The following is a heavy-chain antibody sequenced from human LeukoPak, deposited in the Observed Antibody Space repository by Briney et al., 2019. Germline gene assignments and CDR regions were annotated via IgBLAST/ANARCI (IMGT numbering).Heavy chain of an antibody. CDR1: GGSISSYY. D-gene: IGHD3/OR15-3a*01. V-gene: IGHV4-59*01. Sequence: SETLSLTGSVSGGSISSYYWSWLGQPPGKGLEGMGYIYYSGSTNYNPSLKSRVTISVDTSKNHSSLKLSSVTAADTAVYYCARFDGFLSNFDYWGQGTLVTVSS. J-gene: IGHJ4*02. CDR2: IYYSGST. CDR3: ARFDGFLSNFDY.